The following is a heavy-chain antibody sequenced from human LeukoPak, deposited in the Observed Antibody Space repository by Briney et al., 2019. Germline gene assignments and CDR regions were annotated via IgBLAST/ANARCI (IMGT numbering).Heavy chain of an antibody. CDR2: INHSGSP. CDR3: ARDLSDYYGSGSYRPIDAFDI. D-gene: IGHD3-10*01. J-gene: IGHJ3*02. Sequence: SETLSLTCDVYGGSFSGYYWSWIRQPPGKGLEWIGEINHSGSPNYNPSLMSRVTISIDTSKNQFSLMLSPVTAADTAVYYCARDLSDYYGSGSYRPIDAFDIWGQGTMVTVSS. CDR1: GGSFSGYY. V-gene: IGHV4-34*01.